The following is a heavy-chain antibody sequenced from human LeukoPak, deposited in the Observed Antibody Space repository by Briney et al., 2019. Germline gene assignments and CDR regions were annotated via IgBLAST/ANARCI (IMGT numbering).Heavy chain of an antibody. CDR1: GGSISPYY. J-gene: IGHJ4*02. CDR2: IYYSGST. CDR3: ARDGAGDYVVD. Sequence: QASETLSLTYTVSGGSISPYYWSWIRQPPGKGLEWIGYIYYSGSTNYNPSLKSRVTISVDTSKNQFSLKLSSVTAADTAVYYCARDGAGDYVVDWGQGTLVTVSS. V-gene: IGHV4-59*01. D-gene: IGHD4-17*01.